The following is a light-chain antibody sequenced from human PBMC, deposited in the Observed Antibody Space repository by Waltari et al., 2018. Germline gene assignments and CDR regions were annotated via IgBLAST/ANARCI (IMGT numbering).Light chain of an antibody. CDR3: QQSDSFPLT. Sequence: DIQMTQSPSSVSASVGDRVTITCRPSQAISIWLAWYQQKPGKVPRLLIYAASTLESGVPSRFSGSGSGTDFTLTITSLQPEDFATYYCQQSDSFPLTFGGGTKVELK. V-gene: IGKV1D-12*01. CDR1: QAISIW. J-gene: IGKJ4*01. CDR2: AAS.